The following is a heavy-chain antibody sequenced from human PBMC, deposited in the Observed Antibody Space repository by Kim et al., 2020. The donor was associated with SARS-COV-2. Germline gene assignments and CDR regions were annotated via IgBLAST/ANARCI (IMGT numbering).Heavy chain of an antibody. Sequence: GGSLRLSCAASGFTFSDYYMSCIRQAPGKGLEWVSYISSSSSYTNYADSVKGRFTISRDNAKNSLYLQMNSLRAEDTAVYYCARVRCSSTSCYYYYGMDVWGQGTTVTVSS. J-gene: IGHJ6*02. CDR3: ARVRCSSTSCYYYYGMDV. CDR2: ISSSSSYT. D-gene: IGHD2-2*01. V-gene: IGHV3-11*06. CDR1: GFTFSDYY.